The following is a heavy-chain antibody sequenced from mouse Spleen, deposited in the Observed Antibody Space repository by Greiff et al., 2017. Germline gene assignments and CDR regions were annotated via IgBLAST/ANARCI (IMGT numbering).Heavy chain of an antibody. D-gene: IGHD1-1*01. J-gene: IGHJ2*01. CDR2: IDPNSGGT. V-gene: IGHV1-72*01. Sequence: QVQLQQPGAELVKPGASVKLSCKASGYTFTSYWMHWVKQRPGRGLEWIGRIDPNSGGTKYKEKFKSKATLTVDKPSSTAYMQLSSLTSEDSAVYYCARSPITTVVADYFDYWGQGTTLTVSS. CDR3: ARSPITTVVADYFDY. CDR1: GYTFTSYW.